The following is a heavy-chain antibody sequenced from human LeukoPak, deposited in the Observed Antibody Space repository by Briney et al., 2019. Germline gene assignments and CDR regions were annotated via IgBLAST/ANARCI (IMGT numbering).Heavy chain of an antibody. CDR1: GFTVSSNY. J-gene: IGHJ4*02. D-gene: IGHD4-11*01. Sequence: GGSLRLSCAASGFTVSSNYMSWVRQAPGKGLEWVANIKQDGSKIHYVDSVKGRFTISRDNAKNSLYLQMNSLRDEDTALYYCASNQDYRFDYWGQGTRVTVSS. V-gene: IGHV3-7*01. CDR3: ASNQDYRFDY. CDR2: IKQDGSKI.